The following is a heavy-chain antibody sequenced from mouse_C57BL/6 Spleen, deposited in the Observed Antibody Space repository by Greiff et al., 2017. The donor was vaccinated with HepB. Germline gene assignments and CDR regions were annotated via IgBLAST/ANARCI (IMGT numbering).Heavy chain of an antibody. D-gene: IGHD1-1*01. CDR3: ARQGVATGYFGV. J-gene: IGHJ1*03. CDR2: ISSGGSYT. Sequence: EVKLIESGGDLVKPGGSLKLSCAASGFTFSSYGMSWVRQTPDKRLEWVATISSGGSYTYYTDSVKGRFTISRDNAKNTLYLQMSSLKSEDTAMYYCARQGVATGYFGVWGTGTTVSVAS. CDR1: GFTFSSYG. V-gene: IGHV5-6*01.